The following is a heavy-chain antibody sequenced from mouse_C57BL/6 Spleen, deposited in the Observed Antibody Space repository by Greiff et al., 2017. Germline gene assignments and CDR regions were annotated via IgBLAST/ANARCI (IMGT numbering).Heavy chain of an antibody. V-gene: IGHV1-39*01. Sequence: VQLQQSGPELVKPGASVKISCKASGYSFTDYNMNWVKQSNGKSLEWIGVINPNYGTTRYNQKVKGKATLTVDQSSSPAYMQLNSLPSEDSAVYYCARPDDYDFFAYWGQGTLVTVSA. J-gene: IGHJ3*01. CDR2: INPNYGTT. CDR3: ARPDDYDFFAY. D-gene: IGHD2-4*01. CDR1: GYSFTDYN.